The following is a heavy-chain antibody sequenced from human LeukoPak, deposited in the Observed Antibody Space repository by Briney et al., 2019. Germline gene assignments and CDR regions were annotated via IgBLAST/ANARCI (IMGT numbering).Heavy chain of an antibody. D-gene: IGHD3-10*01. CDR1: GFTFSSYA. J-gene: IGHJ4*02. CDR2: ISGGGGSA. Sequence: PGGSLRLSCAASGFTFSSYAMNWVRQAPGKGLEWVSTISGGGGSAYYAASMQGRLTISRDNSRSTLYLQMSSLRDEDTAVYYCAKALGANCFDFWGQGTLVTVSS. CDR3: AKALGANCFDF. V-gene: IGHV3-23*01.